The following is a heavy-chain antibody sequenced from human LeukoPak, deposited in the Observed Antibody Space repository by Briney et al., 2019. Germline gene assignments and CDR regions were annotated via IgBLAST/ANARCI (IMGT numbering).Heavy chain of an antibody. Sequence: GGSLRLSCAASGFTFHTYAMSWVRQAPGKGLEWVSAISGNGAATYYADSVKGRFTISRDNSKNTLFVQMYSLRGEDTAVYYCAKDSGGRYQLAAGNWFDSWGQGTLVTVSS. J-gene: IGHJ5*01. D-gene: IGHD2-2*01. CDR3: AKDSGGRYQLAAGNWFDS. CDR2: ISGNGAAT. V-gene: IGHV3-23*01. CDR1: GFTFHTYA.